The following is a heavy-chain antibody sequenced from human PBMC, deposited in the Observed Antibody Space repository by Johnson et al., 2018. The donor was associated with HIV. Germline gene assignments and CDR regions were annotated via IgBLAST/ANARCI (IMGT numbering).Heavy chain of an antibody. D-gene: IGHD3-22*01. CDR2: INWSGGGT. J-gene: IGHJ3*02. CDR1: GFKLYEYD. V-gene: IGHV3-20*04. Sequence: VLLVESGGGLVQPGGSLSLSCVASGFKLYEYDVSWVRQVPGKGLEWVSGINWSGGGTAYADSVKGRFTVSSDNAKNSLYLQMNSLRAEDTALYYCARAMYYYDTSGYLIRPRAFDIWGQGTVVTVSS. CDR3: ARAMYYYDTSGYLIRPRAFDI.